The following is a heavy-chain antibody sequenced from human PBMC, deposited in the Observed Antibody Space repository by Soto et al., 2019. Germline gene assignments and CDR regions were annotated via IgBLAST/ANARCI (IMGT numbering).Heavy chain of an antibody. D-gene: IGHD6-13*01. Sequence: TGGALRLSCAASGFTFSSYAMHWVRQAPGKGLEYVSAISSNGGSTYYANSVKGRFTISRDNSKNTLYLQMGSLRAEDTAVYYCARDGFGAAAAGTRWFDPWGQGTLVTVSS. CDR2: ISSNGGST. CDR1: GFTFSSYA. CDR3: ARDGFGAAAAGTRWFDP. J-gene: IGHJ5*02. V-gene: IGHV3-64*01.